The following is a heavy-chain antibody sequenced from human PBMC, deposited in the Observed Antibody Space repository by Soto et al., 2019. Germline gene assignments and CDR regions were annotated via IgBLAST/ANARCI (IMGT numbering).Heavy chain of an antibody. CDR3: ARDASGPFGY. CDR2: IHSDGST. D-gene: IGHD6-19*01. Sequence: GGSLRLSCSVAGFTVSDSMSWVRQAPGKGLECVSFIHSDGSTHYTDSVRGRFTISRDNSKNTLYLQMDRLRVDDTAVYFCARDASGPFGYWGQGTLVTVSS. CDR1: GFTVSDS. V-gene: IGHV3-53*01. J-gene: IGHJ4*02.